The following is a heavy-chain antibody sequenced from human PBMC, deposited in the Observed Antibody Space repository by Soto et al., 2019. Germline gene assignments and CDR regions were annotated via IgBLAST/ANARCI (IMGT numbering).Heavy chain of an antibody. CDR3: ARVVPGAEAWFGP. V-gene: IGHV1-18*01. Sequence: QVKLVQSGGEVKRPGASVKVSCKTSGYTFSNYGITWVRQAPGQPLEWLGWISLYSDGTNYAQKFQGRVSMTTDTSTTTAYMELRSLRSDDTAVYYCARVVPGAEAWFGPWGQGTLVNVSS. CDR2: ISLYSDGT. D-gene: IGHD2-2*01. J-gene: IGHJ5*02. CDR1: GYTFSNYG.